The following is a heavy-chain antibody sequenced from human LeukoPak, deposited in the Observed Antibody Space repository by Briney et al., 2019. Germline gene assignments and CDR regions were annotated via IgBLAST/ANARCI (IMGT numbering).Heavy chain of an antibody. D-gene: IGHD3-9*01. CDR2: IYPGDSDT. J-gene: IGHJ3*02. V-gene: IGHV5-51*01. CDR1: GYSFTSYW. Sequence: GESLKISCKGSGYSFTSYWIGWVRQMPGKGLEWMGIIYPGDSDTRYSPSFQGQVTISADKSISTAYLQWSSLKASDTAMYYCARHGRYDILTGPLTDAFDIWGQGTMVTVSS. CDR3: ARHGRYDILTGPLTDAFDI.